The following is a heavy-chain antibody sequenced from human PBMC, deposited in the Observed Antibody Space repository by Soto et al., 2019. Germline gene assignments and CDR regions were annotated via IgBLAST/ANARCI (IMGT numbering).Heavy chain of an antibody. CDR1: GFTFSNAW. CDR3: TTVISHYGSGSYYNPLYYYYYMDV. D-gene: IGHD3-10*01. V-gene: IGHV3-15*01. CDR2: IKSKTDGGTT. J-gene: IGHJ6*03. Sequence: GGSLRLSCAASGFTFSNAWMSWVRQAPGKGLEWVGRIKSKTDGGTTDYAAPVKGRFTISRDDSKNTLYLQMNSLKTEDTAVYYCTTVISHYGSGSYYNPLYYYYYMDVWGKGTTVTVSS.